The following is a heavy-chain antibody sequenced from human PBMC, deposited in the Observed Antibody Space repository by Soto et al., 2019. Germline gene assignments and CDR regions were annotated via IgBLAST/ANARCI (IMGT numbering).Heavy chain of an antibody. CDR3: ARGQDTAMAGYYLDF. J-gene: IGHJ4*02. Sequence: QVQLVESGGGVVQPGRSLRLSCAASGFTFSSYGMHWVRQAPGKGLEWVGVIGDDGSNKYYADSVQGRFTITRDNSKNTQQRPVNSAGADETDVYDGARGQDTAMAGYYLDFWGQGTLVTVSS. CDR1: GFTFSSYG. V-gene: IGHV3-33*01. D-gene: IGHD5-18*01. CDR2: IGDDGSNK.